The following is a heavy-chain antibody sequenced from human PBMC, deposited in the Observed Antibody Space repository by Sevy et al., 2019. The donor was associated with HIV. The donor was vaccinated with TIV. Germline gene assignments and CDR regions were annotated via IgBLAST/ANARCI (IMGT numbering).Heavy chain of an antibody. CDR1: GFTPSTYG. J-gene: IGHJ4*02. V-gene: IGHV3-33*01. Sequence: GGSLRLSCAGSGFTPSTYGMHWVRQAPGKGLEWVAVIGYDGNNKYYADSVKGRFTISRDNSKNILFLQMDSLRAEDTAVYYCARDPRMYGDYLLAYFDYWGQGALATVSS. CDR3: ARDPRMYGDYLLAYFDY. D-gene: IGHD2-8*01. CDR2: IGYDGNNK.